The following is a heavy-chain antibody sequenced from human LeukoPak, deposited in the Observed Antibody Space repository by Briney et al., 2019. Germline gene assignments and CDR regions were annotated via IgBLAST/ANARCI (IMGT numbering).Heavy chain of an antibody. D-gene: IGHD3-10*01. CDR3: ARDIPMVRGVITLYYYYYMDV. CDR1: GYTFTSYG. Sequence: GASVKVSCKASGYTFTSYGISWVRQAPGQGLEWMGWISAYNGNTNYAQKLQGRVTMTTDTSTSTAYMELRSLRSDDTAVYYCARDIPMVRGVITLYYYYYMDVWGKGTTVTISS. J-gene: IGHJ6*03. CDR2: ISAYNGNT. V-gene: IGHV1-18*01.